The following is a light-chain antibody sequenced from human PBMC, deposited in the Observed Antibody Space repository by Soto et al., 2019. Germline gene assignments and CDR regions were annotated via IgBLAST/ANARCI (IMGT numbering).Light chain of an antibody. J-gene: IGKJ1*01. V-gene: IGKV3-15*01. CDR2: GAS. Sequence: EIVMTQSPATLSVSPGERATLSCRASQSVSSNLAWYQQKPGQAPRLLIYGASTRATGIPARFSGSGSGTDLTLTISSLQYEDFAFIYCTNYNNGPPKTFGQGTKV. CDR1: QSVSSN. CDR3: TNYNNGPPKT.